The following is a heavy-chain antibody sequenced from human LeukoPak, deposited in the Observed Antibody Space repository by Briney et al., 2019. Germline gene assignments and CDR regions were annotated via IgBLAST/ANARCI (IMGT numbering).Heavy chain of an antibody. CDR2: IYTSGST. V-gene: IGHV4-4*07. J-gene: IGHJ5*02. D-gene: IGHD3-10*01. CDR3: ARAVLLWFGEFTDSNWFDP. CDR1: DGSISSYY. Sequence: SETLSLTCTVSDGSISSYYWSWIRQPAGKGLEWIGRIYTSGSTNYNPSLKSRVTMSVDTSKNQFSLKLSSVTAADTAVYYCARAVLLWFGEFTDSNWFDPWGQGTLVTVSS.